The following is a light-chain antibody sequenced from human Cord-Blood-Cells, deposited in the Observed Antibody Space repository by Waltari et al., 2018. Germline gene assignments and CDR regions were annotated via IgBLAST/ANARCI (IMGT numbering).Light chain of an antibody. CDR3: QQSYSTPYS. CDR2: AAS. CDR1: QSTSSY. V-gene: IGKV1-39*01. Sequence: DIQMTQSPSSLSASVGDRVTITCRASQSTSSYLNWYQQKPGKAPKLLIYAASSLQSGVPSRCSGSGSGTEFTLTISSLQPEDFATYYCQQSYSTPYSFGQGTKLEIK. J-gene: IGKJ2*03.